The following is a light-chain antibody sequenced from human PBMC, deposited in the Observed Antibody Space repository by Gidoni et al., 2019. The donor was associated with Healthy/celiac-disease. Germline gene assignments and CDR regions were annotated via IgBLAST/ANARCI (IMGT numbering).Light chain of an antibody. Sequence: DIQLTQSTSSLSASVGDRVTITCRASQSISSYLNWYQQKPGKAPKLLIYAASSLQSGVPSRFSGSGSGTDLTLTISSLQPEDFETYYCQQSYSTPPTCGPGTKVDIK. J-gene: IGKJ3*01. V-gene: IGKV1-39*01. CDR3: QQSYSTPPT. CDR2: AAS. CDR1: QSISSY.